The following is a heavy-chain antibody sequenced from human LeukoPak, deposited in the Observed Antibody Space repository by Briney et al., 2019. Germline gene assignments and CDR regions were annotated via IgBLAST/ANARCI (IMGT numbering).Heavy chain of an antibody. CDR1: GFTFSSYA. Sequence: PGGSLRLSCAASGFTFSSYAMSWVRQAPGKGLEWVSAISASGGSTYYADSVKGRFTISRDKSKSTLFLQMNSLRAEDTAVYYCAKASDDSGNYGYFDYWGQGTLVTVSS. J-gene: IGHJ4*02. CDR3: AKASDDSGNYGYFDY. D-gene: IGHD3-10*01. CDR2: ISASGGST. V-gene: IGHV3-23*01.